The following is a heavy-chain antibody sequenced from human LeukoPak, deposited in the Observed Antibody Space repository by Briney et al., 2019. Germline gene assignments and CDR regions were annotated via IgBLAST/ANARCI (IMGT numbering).Heavy chain of an antibody. Sequence: ASVKVSCKASGSTFSRYGISWVRQAPGQGLEWMGSISPYTGDTTYAERLQDRVIMTTDTSTRTAYMELRSLTSDDTAVFYCAREQYDSVWGSYRPYFDFWGQGTLVTVSS. CDR3: AREQYDSVWGSYRPYFDF. V-gene: IGHV1-18*04. CDR2: ISPYTGDT. D-gene: IGHD3-16*02. J-gene: IGHJ4*02. CDR1: GSTFSRYG.